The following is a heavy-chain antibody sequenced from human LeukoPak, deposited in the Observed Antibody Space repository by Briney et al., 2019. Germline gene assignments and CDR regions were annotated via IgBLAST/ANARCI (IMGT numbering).Heavy chain of an antibody. J-gene: IGHJ4*02. Sequence: SETLSLTCTVSGGSISSYYWSWIRQPPGKGLEWIGYIYYSGSTNYNPSLKSRVTISVDTSKNQFSLKLSSVTAADTAVYYCARGDYDFWSGYPNKYFDYWGQGTLVTVSS. V-gene: IGHV4-59*12. D-gene: IGHD3-3*01. CDR3: ARGDYDFWSGYPNKYFDY. CDR2: IYYSGST. CDR1: GGSISSYY.